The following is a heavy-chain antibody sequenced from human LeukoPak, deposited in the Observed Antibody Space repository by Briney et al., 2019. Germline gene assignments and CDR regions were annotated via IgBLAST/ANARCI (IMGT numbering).Heavy chain of an antibody. D-gene: IGHD2-2*01. CDR3: ARDCRFGSTTCHDY. CDR2: IWYDGNNK. CDR1: GFAFSGYV. V-gene: IGHV3-33*01. Sequence: GGSLRLSCAASGFAFSGYVMHWVRQAPGKWLEWVAAIWYDGNNKYYEDSVKGRFTISRDYSKNTLYLQMNSLRAEDTAVYYCARDCRFGSTTCHDYWGQGTLVTVSS. J-gene: IGHJ4*02.